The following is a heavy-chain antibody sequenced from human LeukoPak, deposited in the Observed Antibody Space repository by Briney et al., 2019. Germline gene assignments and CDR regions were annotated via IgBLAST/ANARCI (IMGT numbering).Heavy chain of an antibody. Sequence: SETLSLTCAVSIDSTNGNYWSWVRQSPGKGLEWIGEVHRSGSTNYKPSLKRRVTISIDRSKDQISLDLTSVTAADTAVYYCARELLNAPTAWAYWGQGILVTVSS. J-gene: IGHJ4*02. CDR3: ARELLNAPTAWAY. CDR2: VHRSGST. V-gene: IGHV4-4*02. CDR1: IDSTNGNY. D-gene: IGHD2-21*01.